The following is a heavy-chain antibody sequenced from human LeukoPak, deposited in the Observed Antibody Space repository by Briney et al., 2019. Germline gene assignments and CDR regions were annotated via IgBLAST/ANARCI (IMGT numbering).Heavy chain of an antibody. D-gene: IGHD1-1*01. CDR1: GFTFSTYW. CDR2: TNADGSST. Sequence: GGSLRLSCAASGFTFSTYWMHWVRQAQGRGLVWVSRTNADGSSTSYADSVKGRFTISRDNAKNTLYLQMNSLRADDTADYCARGGLEPVDYWGQGTLVTVSS. CDR3: ARGGLEPVDY. V-gene: IGHV3-74*01. J-gene: IGHJ4*02.